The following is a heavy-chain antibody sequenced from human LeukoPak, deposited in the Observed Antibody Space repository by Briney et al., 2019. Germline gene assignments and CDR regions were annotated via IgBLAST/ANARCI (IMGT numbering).Heavy chain of an antibody. V-gene: IGHV3-9*01. CDR3: STYSVRGYSYYYYYYMDV. CDR2: ISWNGDII. Sequence: GRSLRLSCVASGFTFEDHAMHWVRQGPGTGLEWVLGISWNGDIIGYADSVKGRFTISRDNAKNSLYLQMNSLKTEDTAVYYCSTYSVRGYSYYYYYYMDVWGKGTTVTVSS. J-gene: IGHJ6*03. D-gene: IGHD5-18*01. CDR1: GFTFEDHA.